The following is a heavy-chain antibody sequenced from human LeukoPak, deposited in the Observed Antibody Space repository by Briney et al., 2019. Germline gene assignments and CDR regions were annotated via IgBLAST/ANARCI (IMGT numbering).Heavy chain of an antibody. CDR2: FDPEDGET. V-gene: IGHV1-24*01. Sequence: ASVKVSCKVSGYTLTELSMHRVRQAPGKGLEWMGGFDPEDGETIYAQKFQGRVTMTEDTSTDTAYMELSSLRSEDTAVYYCATVRMYYYGSGSFLLDYWGQGTLVTVSS. J-gene: IGHJ4*02. D-gene: IGHD3-10*01. CDR1: GYTLTELS. CDR3: ATVRMYYYGSGSFLLDY.